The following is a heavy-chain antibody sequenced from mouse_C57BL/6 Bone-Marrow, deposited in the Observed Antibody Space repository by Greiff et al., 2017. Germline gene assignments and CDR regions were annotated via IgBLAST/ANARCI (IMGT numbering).Heavy chain of an antibody. CDR2: IYPRSGNT. V-gene: IGHV1-81*01. J-gene: IGHJ4*01. D-gene: IGHD1-1*01. CDR3: ARSGYYYGSSYYAMDY. CDR1: GYTFTSYG. Sequence: VQLQQSGAELARPGASVKLSCKASGYTFTSYGISWVKQRTGQGLEWIGEIYPRSGNTYYNEKFKGKATLTADKYSSTAYMELRSLTSEDSAVYFCARSGYYYGSSYYAMDYWGQGTSVTVSS.